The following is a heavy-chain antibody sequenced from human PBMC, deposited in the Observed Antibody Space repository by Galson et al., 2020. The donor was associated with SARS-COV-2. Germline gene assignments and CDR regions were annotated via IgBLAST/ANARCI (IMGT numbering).Heavy chain of an antibody. D-gene: IGHD1-26*01. V-gene: IGHV3-33*01. CDR3: ARGGIMGGTIRGVFDI. CDR2: ILHVGSHK. CDR1: VVSSSIHG. Sequence: GESLPIPCEASVVSSSIHGMHWVPHAPGKGRKGVAGILHVGSHKYYVDSVNGRFTIYRDNSKNTLFLQMNSLRAADTAVYYCARGGIMGGTIRGVFDIWGQGTVVTVSS. J-gene: IGHJ3*02.